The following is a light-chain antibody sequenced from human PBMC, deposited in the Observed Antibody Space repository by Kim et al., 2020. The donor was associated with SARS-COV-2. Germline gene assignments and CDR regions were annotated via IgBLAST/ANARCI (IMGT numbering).Light chain of an antibody. Sequence: SASVRDRVTNTGRASHGIRSELGWYQQKPGEAPKLLIYAASSLQSGVPARFSGSGSGTDFTLTINSLQPEDFATYYCLQDYNYPYTFGQGTKLEI. CDR3: LQDYNYPYT. CDR1: HGIRSE. CDR2: AAS. V-gene: IGKV1-6*01. J-gene: IGKJ2*01.